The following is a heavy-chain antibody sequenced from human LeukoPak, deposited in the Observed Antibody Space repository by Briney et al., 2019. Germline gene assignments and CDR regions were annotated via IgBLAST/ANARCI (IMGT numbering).Heavy chain of an antibody. Sequence: PGGSLRLSCAASGFTLRIYGMHWVRQAPGKGLEWLAVISYDGSNIYYAHSGKGRFTLSRDNSKNTLYLQMNSLRAEDTAVDYCAKALAECRWGHNTVPFDYWGQGTLVTVSS. CDR3: AKALAECRWGHNTVPFDY. CDR1: GFTLRIYG. CDR2: ISYDGSNI. D-gene: IGHD2-21*02. J-gene: IGHJ4*02. V-gene: IGHV3-30*18.